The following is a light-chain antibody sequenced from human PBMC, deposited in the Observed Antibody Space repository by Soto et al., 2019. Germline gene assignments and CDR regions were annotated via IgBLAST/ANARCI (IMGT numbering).Light chain of an antibody. J-gene: IGKJ2*03. V-gene: IGKV1-39*01. CDR3: QQSYGHFYS. CDR2: ASS. CDR1: QNISNF. Sequence: DIQMTQSPSSLSASVGDRVTIACRASQNISNFLNWYQQKPGKAPKPLIYASSTLLSGVPSRFSGSGSGTEFTLSISSLQPEDFATFYCQQSYGHFYSFGQGTKLEIK.